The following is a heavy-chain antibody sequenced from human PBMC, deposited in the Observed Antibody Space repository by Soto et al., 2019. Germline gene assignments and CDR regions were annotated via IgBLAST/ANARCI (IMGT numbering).Heavy chain of an antibody. Sequence: GASVKVSCKACGRTFSSYAISWVGQAGGQGLEWMGGIIPIFGTANYAQKFQGRVTITADESTSTAYMELSSLRSEDTAVYYCARGGQMLTANYYGMDVWGQGTTVTVSS. CDR1: GRTFSSYA. J-gene: IGHJ6*02. D-gene: IGHD2-8*01. CDR2: IIPIFGTA. V-gene: IGHV1-69*13. CDR3: ARGGQMLTANYYGMDV.